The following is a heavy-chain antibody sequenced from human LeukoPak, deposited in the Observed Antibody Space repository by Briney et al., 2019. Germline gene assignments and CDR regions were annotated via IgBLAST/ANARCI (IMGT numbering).Heavy chain of an antibody. Sequence: PGGSLRLSCAASGFTFRSYWMSWVRQAPGKGLEWVANIKQDGSEKYYVDSVKGRFTISRDNAKNSLYLQMSSLRAEDTGVYYCAREHPYYYDSSGTALMAEIKYYFDYWGQGTLVTVSS. CDR2: IKQDGSEK. J-gene: IGHJ4*02. CDR1: GFTFRSYW. CDR3: AREHPYYYDSSGTALMAEIKYYFDY. D-gene: IGHD3-22*01. V-gene: IGHV3-7*01.